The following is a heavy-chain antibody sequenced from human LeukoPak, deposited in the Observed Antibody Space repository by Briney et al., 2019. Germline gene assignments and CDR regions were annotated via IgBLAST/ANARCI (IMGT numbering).Heavy chain of an antibody. Sequence: SGTLSLTCTVSGVSISSYYWGWVRQPPGKALEWIGNIFYSGSTYYSPSLKSRVTISLDTSRNQFSLKLNSVTAADTAAYYCAKSNGYGLIDIWGQGTMVTVSS. D-gene: IGHD3-22*01. V-gene: IGHV4-59*12. CDR2: IFYSGST. J-gene: IGHJ3*02. CDR1: GVSISSYY. CDR3: AKSNGYGLIDI.